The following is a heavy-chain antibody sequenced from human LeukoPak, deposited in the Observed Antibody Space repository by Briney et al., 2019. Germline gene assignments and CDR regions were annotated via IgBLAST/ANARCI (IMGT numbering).Heavy chain of an antibody. D-gene: IGHD2-21*02. Sequence: GGSLRLSCAASGFTFSSYWMSWVRQAPGKGLEWVANIKQDGSEKYYVDSVKGRFTISRDNAKNSLYLQMNSLRADDTAVYYCARDSVGTTTSQYGMDVWGQGTTVIVSS. CDR3: ARDSVGTTTSQYGMDV. V-gene: IGHV3-7*01. J-gene: IGHJ6*02. CDR2: IKQDGSEK. CDR1: GFTFSSYW.